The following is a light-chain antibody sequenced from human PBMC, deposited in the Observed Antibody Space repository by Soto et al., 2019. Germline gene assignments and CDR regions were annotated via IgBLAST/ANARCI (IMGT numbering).Light chain of an antibody. V-gene: IGKV1-6*01. CDR3: LQDYNYPRT. J-gene: IGKJ1*01. CDR2: AAS. Sequence: AIQMTQSPSSLSASIGDRVTITCRTSQDIRNELGWYQQKPGKAPKLLISAASSLQDGVPSRFSGSGSGTDFTLTLSSLPPEDFATYFCLQDYNYPRTFGQGTKVEIK. CDR1: QDIRNE.